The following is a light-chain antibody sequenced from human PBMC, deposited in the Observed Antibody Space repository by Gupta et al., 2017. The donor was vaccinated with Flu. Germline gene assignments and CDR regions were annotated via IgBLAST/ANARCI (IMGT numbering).Light chain of an antibody. J-gene: IGKJ4*01. CDR2: GVF. CDR3: QQDATSPT. V-gene: IGKV3-20*01. CDR1: QSVSSGY. Sequence: PGTLSLSPGERATLSCRASQSVSSGYLAWYQHKPGQAPRLLIYGVFSRATGIPDRFSGSRSGTNFTLTITRLEPEDFAVYYWQQDATSPTFGGGTKVEIK.